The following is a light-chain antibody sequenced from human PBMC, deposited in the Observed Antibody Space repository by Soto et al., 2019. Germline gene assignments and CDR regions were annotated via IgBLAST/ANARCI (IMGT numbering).Light chain of an antibody. CDR2: DAS. CDR3: QQYYDYPLT. V-gene: IGKV1-5*01. Sequence: DIQMTQSPSTLSASVGDRITITCRASQSISRWLAWHQQKPGKAPNLLIYDASSLESGVPSMLSGSGSGTEFTLSISSLQPDDFATYYCQQYYDYPLTFGGGTKVEIK. J-gene: IGKJ4*01. CDR1: QSISRW.